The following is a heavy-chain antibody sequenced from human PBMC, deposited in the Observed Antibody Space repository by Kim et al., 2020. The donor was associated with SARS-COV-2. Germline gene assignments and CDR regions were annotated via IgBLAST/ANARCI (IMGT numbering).Heavy chain of an antibody. CDR3: AKDRAIQLWLTFDY. V-gene: IGHV3-30*18. D-gene: IGHD5-18*01. Sequence: GGSLRLSCAASGFTFSSYGMHWVRQAPGKGLEWVAVISYDGSNKYYADSVKGRFTISRDNSKNTLYLQMNSLRAEDTAVYYCAKDRAIQLWLTFDYWGQGTLVTVSS. CDR1: GFTFSSYG. J-gene: IGHJ4*02. CDR2: ISYDGSNK.